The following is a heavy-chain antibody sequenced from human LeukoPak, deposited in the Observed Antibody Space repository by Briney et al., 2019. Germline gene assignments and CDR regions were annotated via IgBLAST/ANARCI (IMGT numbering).Heavy chain of an antibody. CDR1: GGSFSGYY. CDR3: ARAGIAAAGTIRGVKYFQH. V-gene: IGHV4-34*01. CDR2: INHSGST. J-gene: IGHJ1*01. Sequence: SETLSLTCAVYGGSFSGYYWSWIRQPPGKGLEWMGEINHSGSTNYNPSLKSRVTISVDTSKNQFSLKLSSVTAADTAVYYCARAGIAAAGTIRGVKYFQHWGQGTLVTVSS. D-gene: IGHD6-13*01.